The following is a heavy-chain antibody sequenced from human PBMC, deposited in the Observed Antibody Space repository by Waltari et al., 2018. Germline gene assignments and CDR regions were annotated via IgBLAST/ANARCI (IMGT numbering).Heavy chain of an antibody. Sequence: QLQLQESGSGLVKPSQTLSLTCAVSGGSISSGGYSWSWIRHPPGKGLEWIGYIYHSGRTNHNPSLRSRGTIAVDRSKNQFSLKLSAVTAADTAVYYCARGIAGQWLVPDYWGQGTLVTVSS. CDR2: IYHSGRT. V-gene: IGHV4-30-2*01. D-gene: IGHD6-19*01. CDR3: ARGIAGQWLVPDY. CDR1: GGSISSGGYS. J-gene: IGHJ4*02.